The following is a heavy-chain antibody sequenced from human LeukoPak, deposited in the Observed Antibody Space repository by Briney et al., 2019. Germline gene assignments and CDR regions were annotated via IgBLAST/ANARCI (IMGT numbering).Heavy chain of an antibody. V-gene: IGHV3-7*04. Sequence: GGALRLSCAASGFTFSTYWMSWVRQAPGKGLEWVANIKEEGSEINYADSVRGRFTISRDNAKNSLYLQMNSLRAEDTAVYYCARGYTCGYWGQGTLVIVSS. J-gene: IGHJ4*02. CDR3: ARGYTCGY. D-gene: IGHD5-18*01. CDR2: IKEEGSEI. CDR1: GFTFSTYW.